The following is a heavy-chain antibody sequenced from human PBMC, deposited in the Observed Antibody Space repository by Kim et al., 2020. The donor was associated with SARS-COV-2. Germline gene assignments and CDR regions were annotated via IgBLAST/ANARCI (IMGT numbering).Heavy chain of an antibody. CDR2: ISSGGSYI. Sequence: GGSLRLSCAASGFTFSSYSMNWVRQAPGKGLEWVSSISSGGSYIYYADSVKGRFTISRDNAKNSLYLQMNSLRAEDTAVYYCARVGAVAVRVGYYFDYWGQGTLVTVSS. J-gene: IGHJ4*02. CDR3: ARVGAVAVRVGYYFDY. CDR1: GFTFSSYS. V-gene: IGHV3-21*01. D-gene: IGHD6-19*01.